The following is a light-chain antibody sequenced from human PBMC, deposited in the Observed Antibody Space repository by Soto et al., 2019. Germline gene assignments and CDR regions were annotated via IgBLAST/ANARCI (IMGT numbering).Light chain of an antibody. Sequence: QSALTQPASVSGSPGQSITISCTGTSSDVGGYNLVSWYQQRPGKAPKLLIYEVRNRPSGLSYRFSGSKSGNTASLTISSLLPEDEADYFCSSFSSRNTLVFGGGTKLTVL. V-gene: IGLV2-14*01. J-gene: IGLJ2*01. CDR1: SSDVGGYNL. CDR2: EVR. CDR3: SSFSSRNTLV.